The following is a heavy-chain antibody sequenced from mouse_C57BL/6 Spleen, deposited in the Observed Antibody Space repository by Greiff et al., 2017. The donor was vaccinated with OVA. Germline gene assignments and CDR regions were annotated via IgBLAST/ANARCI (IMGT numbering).Heavy chain of an antibody. CDR2: ISSGGSYT. V-gene: IGHV5-6*02. J-gene: IGHJ4*01. CDR3: ARRRDYYGSSYDYAMDY. D-gene: IGHD1-1*01. CDR1: GFTFSSYG. Sequence: EVKVVESGGDLVKPGGSLKLSCAASGFTFSSYGMSWVRQTPDKRLEWVATISSGGSYTYYPDSVKGRFTISRDNAKNTLYLQMSSLKSEDTAMYYCARRRDYYGSSYDYAMDYWGQGTSVTVSS.